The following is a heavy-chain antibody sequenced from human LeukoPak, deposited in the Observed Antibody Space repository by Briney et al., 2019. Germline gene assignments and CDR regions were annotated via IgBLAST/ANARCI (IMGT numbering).Heavy chain of an antibody. CDR3: AKDLRGGGGIYSFDY. CDR1: GFTFRSYA. V-gene: IGHV3-23*01. J-gene: IGHJ4*02. D-gene: IGHD3-16*01. Sequence: GGSLRLSCAASGFTFRSYAMTWVRQAPGKGLEWVSSISGSGDNTYYADSVKGRFTISRDNSKNTLYLQMNSLRAEDTAVYYGAKDLRGGGGIYSFDYGAQEPRVTAPS. CDR2: ISGSGDNT.